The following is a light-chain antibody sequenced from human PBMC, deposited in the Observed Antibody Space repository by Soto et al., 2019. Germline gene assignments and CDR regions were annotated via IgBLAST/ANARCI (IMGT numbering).Light chain of an antibody. V-gene: IGLV1-44*01. CDR3: AAWDDSLDGVL. J-gene: IGLJ2*01. CDR1: SSNIGSDT. Sequence: QSVLTQPPSASGTPGQRVTISCSGSSSNIGSDTVNWYQQLPGTAPKLLIYSNNQRPSGVPDRASGSKSGTSASLAISGLKSEDEADYYCAAWDDSLDGVLFGGGTKLTVL. CDR2: SNN.